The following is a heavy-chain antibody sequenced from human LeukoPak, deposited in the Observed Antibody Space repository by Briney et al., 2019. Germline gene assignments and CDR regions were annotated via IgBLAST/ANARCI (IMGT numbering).Heavy chain of an antibody. J-gene: IGHJ4*02. CDR1: GFTFSTYG. CDR3: AKFEQWLVRY. D-gene: IGHD6-19*01. CDR2: TSGSSRTT. Sequence: GGSLRLSCAASGFTFSTYGMSWVRQAPGKGLVWVSATSGSSRTTYYADSVKGRFTISRDNSKNTLYLQMNSLRAEDTAVHYCAKFEQWLVRYWGQGTLVTVSS. V-gene: IGHV3-23*01.